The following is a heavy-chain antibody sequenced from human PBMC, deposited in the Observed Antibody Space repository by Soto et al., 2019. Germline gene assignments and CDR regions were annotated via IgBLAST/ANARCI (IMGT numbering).Heavy chain of an antibody. J-gene: IGHJ6*03. CDR3: ARGWFGPDV. CDR2: IDKVGTDS. V-gene: IGHV3-74*01. D-gene: IGHD3-10*01. Sequence: EVQLVESGGGLVQPGGSLRLSCAASGFTFSGHSVHWVRQAPGKGLVWVSGIDKVGTDSSYADSVKGRFTSSRDNAKNTVYLQMNRLRVEDSAVYYCARGWFGPDVWGKGTTVTVSS. CDR1: GFTFSGHS.